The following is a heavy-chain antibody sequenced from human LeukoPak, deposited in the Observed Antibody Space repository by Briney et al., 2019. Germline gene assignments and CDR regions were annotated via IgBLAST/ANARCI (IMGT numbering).Heavy chain of an antibody. D-gene: IGHD3-10*01. Sequence: PGRSLRLSCAASGFTFSSYGMHWVRQAPGKGLEWVAVISYDGSNKYYADSMKGRFTISRDNSKNTLYLQMNSLRAEDTAVYYCAKDDYYGSGSYYYHYYGMDVWGKGTTVTVSS. CDR2: ISYDGSNK. CDR1: GFTFSSYG. J-gene: IGHJ6*04. CDR3: AKDDYYGSGSYYYHYYGMDV. V-gene: IGHV3-30*18.